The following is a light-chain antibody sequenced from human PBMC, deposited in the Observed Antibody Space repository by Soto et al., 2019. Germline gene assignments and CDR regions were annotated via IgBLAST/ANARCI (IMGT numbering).Light chain of an antibody. J-gene: IGKJ1*01. CDR1: QSISSW. V-gene: IGKV1-5*01. CDR2: DAS. Sequence: DIQMTQSPSTLSASVGGRVTITCRASQSISSWLAWYQQKPGKAPKLVIYDASSLDSGVPSRFSGTGSGTQFTPTIASLQPDDFATYYCQQYDSYPWTFGQGTKVDIK. CDR3: QQYDSYPWT.